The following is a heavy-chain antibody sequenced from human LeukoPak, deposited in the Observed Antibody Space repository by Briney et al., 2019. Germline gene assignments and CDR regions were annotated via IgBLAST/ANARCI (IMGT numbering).Heavy chain of an antibody. CDR3: ASYDSSGYYHYFEY. CDR2: ISGSGGST. D-gene: IGHD3-22*01. V-gene: IGHV3-23*01. J-gene: IGHJ4*02. Sequence: GGSLRLSCGASGFTFRSYAMSWLRQAPGKGLEWLSAISGSGGSTYYADSVKGRFTISRDNSKNTLHLQMNSLRAEDTAVYYCASYDSSGYYHYFEYWGQGTLVTVSS. CDR1: GFTFRSYA.